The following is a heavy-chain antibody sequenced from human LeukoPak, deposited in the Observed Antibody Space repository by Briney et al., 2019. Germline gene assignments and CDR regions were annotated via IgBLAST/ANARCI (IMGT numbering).Heavy chain of an antibody. Sequence: GGSLRLSCAASGFTFSSYWMSWVRQAPGKGLEWVTNIKPDGSEKYYVDSVKGRFTISRDNAKNSLYLQMNSLRAEDTAVYYCARDVTYYYDSSGYRLNYWGQGTLVTVSS. CDR2: IKPDGSEK. J-gene: IGHJ4*02. CDR3: ARDVTYYYDSSGYRLNY. V-gene: IGHV3-7*01. D-gene: IGHD3-22*01. CDR1: GFTFSSYW.